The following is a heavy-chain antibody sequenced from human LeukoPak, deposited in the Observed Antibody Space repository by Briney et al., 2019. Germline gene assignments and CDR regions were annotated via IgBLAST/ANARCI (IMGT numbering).Heavy chain of an antibody. V-gene: IGHV1-2*06. CDR1: GYTFTCYY. Sequence: ASVKVSCKASGYTFTCYYMYWVRQAPGQGLEWMGRINPNSGGTDYAQNFQGRVTMTRDTSISTAYMELSRLRSDDTAVYYCARGCCSGGTCYLVENWFDPWGQGTLVTVSS. J-gene: IGHJ5*02. CDR2: INPNSGGT. CDR3: ARGCCSGGTCYLVENWFDP. D-gene: IGHD2-15*01.